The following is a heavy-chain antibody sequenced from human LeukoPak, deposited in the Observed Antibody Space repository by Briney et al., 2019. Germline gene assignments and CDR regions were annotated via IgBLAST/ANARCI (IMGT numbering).Heavy chain of an antibody. CDR3: ARDLHSSSWSSYYFDY. CDR1: GYTFTSYD. J-gene: IGHJ4*02. Sequence: VKVCCKASGYTFTSYDSNWVRQAAGQGREWMGWMNPNSGKTGYAQKFQGRGTITRNTSISTAYMELSSLRSEDTAVYYCARDLHSSSWSSYYFDYWGQGTLVTVSS. CDR2: MNPNSGKT. V-gene: IGHV1-8*03. D-gene: IGHD6-13*01.